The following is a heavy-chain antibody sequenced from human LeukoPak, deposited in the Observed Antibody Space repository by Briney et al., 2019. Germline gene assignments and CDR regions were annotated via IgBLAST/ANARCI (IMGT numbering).Heavy chain of an antibody. Sequence: GGSLRLSCAASGFTFRNYGMHWVRQAPGKGLEWVAVISSDGNEKYYADSVKGRFTISRDNSKNTLYLQMNSLRGEDTAVYYCAKDGDTMSGTYYYDMDVWGKGTTVTIS. D-gene: IGHD1-26*01. CDR2: ISSDGNEK. CDR3: AKDGDTMSGTYYYDMDV. CDR1: GFTFRNYG. V-gene: IGHV3-30*18. J-gene: IGHJ6*03.